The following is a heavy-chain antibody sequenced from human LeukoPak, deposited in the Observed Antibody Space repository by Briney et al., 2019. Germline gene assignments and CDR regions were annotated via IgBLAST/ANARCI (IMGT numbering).Heavy chain of an antibody. D-gene: IGHD6-13*01. Sequence: ASVKVSCKASGYSFTGYCIHWVRQAPGQGLEWMGRINPNSGGINYAQKFQGRVTMTRDTSISTAYMDLSSLRSDDTAVYYCAREVGGSSNWYFDYWGQGTLVTVSS. CDR3: AREVGGSSNWYFDY. V-gene: IGHV1-2*06. CDR1: GYSFTGYC. CDR2: INPNSGGI. J-gene: IGHJ4*02.